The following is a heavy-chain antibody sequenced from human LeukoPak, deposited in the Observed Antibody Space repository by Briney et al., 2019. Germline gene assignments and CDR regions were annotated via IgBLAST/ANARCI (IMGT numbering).Heavy chain of an antibody. CDR2: ISSGSTYI. V-gene: IGHV3-21*01. CDR3: ARDLSGIAGYTYGRGIDY. Sequence: PGGSLRLSCAASEFTFSSYFMNWVRQTPGKGLEWVSSISSGSTYIYYADSVKGRFTISRDNAKNSLYLQMNSLRAEDTAVYYCARDLSGIAGYTYGRGIDYWGQGTLVTVSS. J-gene: IGHJ4*02. D-gene: IGHD5-18*01. CDR1: EFTFSSYF.